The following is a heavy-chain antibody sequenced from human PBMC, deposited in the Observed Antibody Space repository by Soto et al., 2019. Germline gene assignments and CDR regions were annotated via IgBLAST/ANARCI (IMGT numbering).Heavy chain of an antibody. D-gene: IGHD6-13*01. CDR1: GGSISSYY. CDR3: ATTGRSSWYNWFDP. CDR2: IYYSGST. Sequence: SETLSLTCTVSGGSISSYYWSWIRQPPGKGLEWIGYIYYSGSTNYNPSLKSRVTISVDTSKNQFSLKLSSVTAADTAVYYCATTGRSSWYNWFDPWGQGTLVTVSS. V-gene: IGHV4-59*01. J-gene: IGHJ5*02.